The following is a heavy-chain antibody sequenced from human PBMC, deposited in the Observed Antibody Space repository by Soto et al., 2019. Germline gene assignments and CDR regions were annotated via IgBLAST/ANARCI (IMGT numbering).Heavy chain of an antibody. CDR1: GGTFSSYA. Sequence: SVKVSCKASGGTFSSYAISWVRQAPGQGLEWMGGIIPIFGTANYAQKFQGRVTITADESTSTAYMELSSLRSEDTAVYYCARDPPRHYDSSGYYVDYWGQGTLVTVSS. D-gene: IGHD3-22*01. CDR3: ARDPPRHYDSSGYYVDY. V-gene: IGHV1-69*13. CDR2: IIPIFGTA. J-gene: IGHJ4*02.